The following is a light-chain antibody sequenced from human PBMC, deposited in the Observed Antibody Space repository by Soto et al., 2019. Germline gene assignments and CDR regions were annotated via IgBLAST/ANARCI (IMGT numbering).Light chain of an antibody. CDR1: QSVSSSY. Sequence: EIVLTQSPGTLSLSPGERATLSCRASQSVSSSYLAWYQQKTGQAPRLLIYGASSRATGIPDRFSGSGSGTDFTLTISRLEPEDFAVYYCQQYGSSPFTFGPGTTVDIK. CDR3: QQYGSSPFT. CDR2: GAS. V-gene: IGKV3-20*01. J-gene: IGKJ3*01.